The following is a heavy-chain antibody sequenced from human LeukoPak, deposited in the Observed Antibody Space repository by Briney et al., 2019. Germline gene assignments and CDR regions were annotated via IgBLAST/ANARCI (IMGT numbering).Heavy chain of an antibody. CDR1: GFTVSSNY. CDR2: IKEDGSEK. Sequence: PGGSLRLSCAASGFTVSSNYMSWVRQAPGKGLEWVANIKEDGSEKSYVDSVKGRFTISRDNAKNSMYLQMNSLRAEDMAVYYCARAVGGSGYYYGMDVWGQGTTVTVSS. D-gene: IGHD2-15*01. J-gene: IGHJ6*02. CDR3: ARAVGGSGYYYGMDV. V-gene: IGHV3-7*01.